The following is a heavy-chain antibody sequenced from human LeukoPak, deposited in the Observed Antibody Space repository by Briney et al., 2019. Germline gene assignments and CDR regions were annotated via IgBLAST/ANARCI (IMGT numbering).Heavy chain of an antibody. Sequence: ASVKVSFKASGYTFTSYYMHWVRQAPGQGLEWMGIINPSGGSTSYAQKFQGRVTMTRDMSTSTVYMELSSLRSEDTAVYYCATLPTGDGGEAVDYWGQGTLVTVSS. CDR3: ATLPTGDGGEAVDY. D-gene: IGHD7-27*01. J-gene: IGHJ4*02. CDR1: GYTFTSYY. CDR2: INPSGGST. V-gene: IGHV1-46*01.